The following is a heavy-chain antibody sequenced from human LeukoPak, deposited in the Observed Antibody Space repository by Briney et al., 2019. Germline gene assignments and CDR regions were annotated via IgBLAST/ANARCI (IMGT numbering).Heavy chain of an antibody. Sequence: GGSLRLSCAVSGFTFSSEAMGWVRQLPGGGLEWVSTISPAGGTTYYAESMKGRFTISRDNSKSTLYLQMNSLRAEDTAVYYCARRGLPDVWGKGTTVTVSS. CDR3: ARRGLPDV. CDR2: ISPAGGTT. J-gene: IGHJ6*04. V-gene: IGHV3-23*01. CDR1: GFTFSSEA. D-gene: IGHD2-15*01.